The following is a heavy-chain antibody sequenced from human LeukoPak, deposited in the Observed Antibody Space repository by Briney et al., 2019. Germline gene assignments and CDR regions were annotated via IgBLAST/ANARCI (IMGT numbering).Heavy chain of an antibody. CDR3: ARTRDGYNVRYFDY. V-gene: IGHV1-2*02. J-gene: IGHJ4*02. D-gene: IGHD5-24*01. CDR1: GYTFTGYY. Sequence: AASVKVSCKASGYTFTGYYMHWVRQAPGQGLEWMGWINPNSGGTNYAQKFQGRVTITADESTSTAYMELSSLRSEDTAVYYCARTRDGYNVRYFDYWGQGTLVTVSS. CDR2: INPNSGGT.